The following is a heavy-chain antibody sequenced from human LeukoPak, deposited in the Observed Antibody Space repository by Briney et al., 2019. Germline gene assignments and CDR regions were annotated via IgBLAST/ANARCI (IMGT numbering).Heavy chain of an antibody. V-gene: IGHV3-23*01. J-gene: IGHJ5*02. Sequence: PGGSLTLSRAASGLSFTSRAVGWARQAPGEGLEWVSVISDIGDITDYADSVKGRFTISRYNSKNTLYLQVISLRADDTAVYYCAKDARRSDGWYFFDHWGQGALVTVSS. CDR1: GLSFTSRA. CDR3: AKDARRSDGWYFFDH. D-gene: IGHD6-19*01. CDR2: ISDIGDIT.